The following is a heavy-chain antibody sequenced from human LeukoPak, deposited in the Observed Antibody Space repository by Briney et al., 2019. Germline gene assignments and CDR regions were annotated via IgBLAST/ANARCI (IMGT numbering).Heavy chain of an antibody. CDR3: ATPPRDDYGDYNWFDP. Sequence: PGGSLRLSCAASGFTFSSYGMHWVRQAPGKGLEWVAVISYDGSNKYYADSVKGRFTISRDNSKNTLYLQMNSLRAEDTAVYYCATPPRDDYGDYNWFDPWGQGTLVTVSS. CDR1: GFTFSSYG. D-gene: IGHD4-17*01. V-gene: IGHV3-30*03. CDR2: ISYDGSNK. J-gene: IGHJ5*02.